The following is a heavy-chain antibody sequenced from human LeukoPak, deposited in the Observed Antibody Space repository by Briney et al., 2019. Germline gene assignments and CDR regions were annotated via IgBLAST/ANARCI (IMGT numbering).Heavy chain of an antibody. CDR2: INAGNGNT. D-gene: IGHD6-13*01. CDR1: GYTFTSYA. CDR3: ARGVGVSSSWYMYY. V-gene: IGHV1-3*01. J-gene: IGHJ4*02. Sequence: ASVKVSCKASGYTFTSYAMHWVRQAPAQRLEWMGWINAGNGNTKYSQKFQGRVTITRDTSASTAYMELSSLRSEDTAVYYCARGVGVSSSWYMYYWGQGTLVTVSS.